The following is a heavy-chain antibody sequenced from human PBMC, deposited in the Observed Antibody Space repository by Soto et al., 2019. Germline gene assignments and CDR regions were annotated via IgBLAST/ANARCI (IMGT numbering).Heavy chain of an antibody. J-gene: IGHJ6*01. CDR1: GFTFDDYA. V-gene: IGHV3-9*01. CDR2: ISWNSGSI. CDR3: AKLGYGGNSGYYYYGMDV. Sequence: EVQLVESGGGLVQPGRSLRLSCAASGFTFDDYAMHWVRQAPGKGLEWVSGISWNSGSIGYADSVKGRFTISRDNAKNSLYLQMNSLRAEDTALYYCAKLGYGGNSGYYYYGMDVW. D-gene: IGHD4-17*01.